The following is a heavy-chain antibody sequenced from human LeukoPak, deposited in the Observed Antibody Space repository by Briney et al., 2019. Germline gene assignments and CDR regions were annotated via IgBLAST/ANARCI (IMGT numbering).Heavy chain of an antibody. J-gene: IGHJ4*02. CDR3: ARFGRGYSYGSDY. CDR1: GFTFSDYY. CDR2: ISSNGNTI. Sequence: GGSLRLSCAASGFTFSDYYMSWIRQAPGKGLEWVSYISSNGNTIYYADSVKGRFTISRDNAKNSLYVQMDSLRAEDTAEYYCARFGRGYSYGSDYWGQGTLVTVSS. D-gene: IGHD5-18*01. V-gene: IGHV3-11*01.